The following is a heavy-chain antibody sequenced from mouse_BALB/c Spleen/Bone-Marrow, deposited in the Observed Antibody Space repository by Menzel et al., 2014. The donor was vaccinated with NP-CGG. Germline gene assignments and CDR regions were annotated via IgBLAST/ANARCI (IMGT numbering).Heavy chain of an antibody. CDR2: IYPGDGDT. CDR3: ARSGYGSSYDY. V-gene: IGHV1-80*01. J-gene: IGHJ2*01. CDR1: GYVFSTYW. D-gene: IGHD1-1*01. Sequence: VKLQESGAELVRPGSSVKISCKASGYVFSTYWMNWVKQRPGQGLEWIGQIYPGDGDTNYNGKFKGTATLTADNSSSTAYMQLSSLTSEDSAVYFCARSGYGSSYDYWGQGTTRTVSS.